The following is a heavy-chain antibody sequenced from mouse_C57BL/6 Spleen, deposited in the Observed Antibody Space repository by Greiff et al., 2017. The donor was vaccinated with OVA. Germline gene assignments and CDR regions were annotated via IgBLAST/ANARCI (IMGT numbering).Heavy chain of an antibody. CDR1: GYTFTSYW. Sequence: QVQLQQPGAELVMPGASVKLSCKASGYTFTSYWMHWVKQRPGQGLEWIGEIGPSDSYTNYNQKFKGKSTLTVDKSSSTAYMQLSSLTSEDSAVYYCAQGGRGYYFDYWGQGTTLTVSS. CDR3: AQGGRGYYFDY. CDR2: IGPSDSYT. V-gene: IGHV1-69*01. J-gene: IGHJ2*01.